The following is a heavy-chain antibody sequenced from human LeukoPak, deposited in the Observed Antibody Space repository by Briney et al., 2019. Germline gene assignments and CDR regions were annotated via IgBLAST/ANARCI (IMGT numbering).Heavy chain of an antibody. J-gene: IGHJ4*02. D-gene: IGHD2-21*02. CDR2: INPNSGGT. Sequence: ASVKVSCKASGYTFTGYYMHWVRQAPGQGLEWMGWINPNSGGTNYAQKFQGRVTMTRDTSISTAYMELSRLRSDDTAVYYCARDHGSIVVVTASQLDYWGQGTLVTVSS. CDR1: GYTFTGYY. CDR3: ARDHGSIVVVTASQLDY. V-gene: IGHV1-2*02.